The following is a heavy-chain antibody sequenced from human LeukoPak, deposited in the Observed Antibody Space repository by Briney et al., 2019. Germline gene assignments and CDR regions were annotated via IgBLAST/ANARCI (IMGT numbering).Heavy chain of an antibody. Sequence: SETLSLTCTVSGGSINNYYWSWIRQPPGKGLEWIGNIYYSGRTDYNPSLKSRVTISVDTSKNQFSLKLSSVTAADTAVYYCARGRGSSWPREYVQHWGQGTLVTVSS. J-gene: IGHJ1*01. CDR2: IYYSGRT. CDR1: GGSINNYY. CDR3: ARGRGSSWPREYVQH. D-gene: IGHD6-13*01. V-gene: IGHV4-59*12.